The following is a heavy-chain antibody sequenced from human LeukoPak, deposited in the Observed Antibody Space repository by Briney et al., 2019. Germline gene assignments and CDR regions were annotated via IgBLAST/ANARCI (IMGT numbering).Heavy chain of an antibody. D-gene: IGHD3-10*01. CDR3: ARVILWFGERYFDY. J-gene: IGHJ4*02. V-gene: IGHV3-53*01. CDR1: GFTVSSNY. Sequence: GGSLRLSCAASGFTVSSNYMSWVRQAPGKGLEWVSVIYSGGSTYYADSVKGRFTISRDNSKNTLYLQMNSLRAEDTAVYYCARVILWFGERYFDYWGQGTLVTVSS. CDR2: IYSGGST.